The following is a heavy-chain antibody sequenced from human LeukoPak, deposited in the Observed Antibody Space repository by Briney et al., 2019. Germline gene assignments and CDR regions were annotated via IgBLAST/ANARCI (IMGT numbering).Heavy chain of an antibody. CDR1: GYTFTDYY. CDR2: IIPILGIA. D-gene: IGHD6-6*01. J-gene: IGHJ6*02. Sequence: SVKVSCKASGYTFTDYYMHWVRQAPGQGLEWMGRIIPILGIANYAQKFQGRVTITADKSTSTAYMELSSLRSEDTAVYYCARDALGSSSSPWYYYGMDVWGQGTTVTVSS. V-gene: IGHV1-69*04. CDR3: ARDALGSSSSPWYYYGMDV.